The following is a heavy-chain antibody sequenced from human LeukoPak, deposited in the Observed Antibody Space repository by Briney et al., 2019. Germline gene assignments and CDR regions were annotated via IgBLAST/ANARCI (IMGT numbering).Heavy chain of an antibody. CDR1: GSTFSAYP. CDR2: INGDSSFI. V-gene: IGHV3-21*01. J-gene: IGHJ4*02. CDR3: ARLTRYDFWSGIFDY. D-gene: IGHD3-3*01. Sequence: KPGGSLRLSCAASGSTFSAYPIEWVRQAPGKGLEWVSSINGDSSFIYYADSVKGRFTISRDNAKNSLYLQMNSLRDEDTAVYYCARLTRYDFWSGIFDYWGQGTLVTVSS.